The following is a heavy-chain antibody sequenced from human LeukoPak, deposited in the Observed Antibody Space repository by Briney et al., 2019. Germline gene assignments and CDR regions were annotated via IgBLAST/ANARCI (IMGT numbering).Heavy chain of an antibody. CDR1: GFTFSSYA. D-gene: IGHD3-22*01. CDR3: AKDGARLPITMIVNYYFDY. J-gene: IGHJ4*02. CDR2: ISGSGGST. Sequence: GGSLRLSCAASGFTFSSYAMSWVRQAPGKGLEWVSAISGSGGSTYYADSVKGRFTISRDNSKNTLYLQMNSLRAEDTAVYYCAKDGARLPITMIVNYYFDYWGQGTLVTVSS. V-gene: IGHV3-23*01.